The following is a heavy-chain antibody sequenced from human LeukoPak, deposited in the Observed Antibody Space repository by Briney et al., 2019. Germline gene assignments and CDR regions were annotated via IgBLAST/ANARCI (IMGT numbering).Heavy chain of an antibody. Sequence: PSETLSLTCAVYGGSFSGYYLSWIRQPPGKGLEWIGEINHSGSTNYNPSLKSRVTISVDTSKNQFSLKLSSVTAADTAVYYCARGVGYSYGYRNYYYYYMDVWGKGTTVTVSS. CDR1: GGSFSGYY. D-gene: IGHD5-18*01. CDR3: ARGVGYSYGYRNYYYYYMDV. V-gene: IGHV4-34*01. CDR2: INHSGST. J-gene: IGHJ6*03.